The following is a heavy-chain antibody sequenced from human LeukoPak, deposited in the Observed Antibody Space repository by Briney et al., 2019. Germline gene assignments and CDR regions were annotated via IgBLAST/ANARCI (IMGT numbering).Heavy chain of an antibody. D-gene: IGHD3-10*01. J-gene: IGHJ6*02. CDR3: ARLGASDYGMDV. V-gene: IGHV5-51*01. Sequence: GESLKISCRDSGYSFTTYWIGWVRRMPGKGLEWMGIIYPGDSDTIYSPSFQGQVTISADKSTSTAYLQWSSLKASDIAIYYCARLGASDYGMDVWGQGTTVIVSS. CDR1: GYSFTTYW. CDR2: IYPGDSDT.